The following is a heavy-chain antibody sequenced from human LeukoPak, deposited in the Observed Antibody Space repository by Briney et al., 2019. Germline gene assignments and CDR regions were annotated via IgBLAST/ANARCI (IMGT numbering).Heavy chain of an antibody. CDR3: AKSQGGYSSSWFDDYYYYGMDV. J-gene: IGHJ6*02. Sequence: PGGSLRLSCAASGFAFSSYAMSWVRQAPGKGLEWVSAISGSGGSTYYADSVKGRFTISRDNSKNTLYLQMNSLRAEDTAVYYCAKSQGGYSSSWFDDYYYYGMDVWGQGTTVTVSS. CDR2: ISGSGGST. V-gene: IGHV3-23*01. D-gene: IGHD6-13*01. CDR1: GFAFSSYA.